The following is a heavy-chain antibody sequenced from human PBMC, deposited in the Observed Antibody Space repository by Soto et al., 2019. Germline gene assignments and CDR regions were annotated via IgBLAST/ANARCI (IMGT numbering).Heavy chain of an antibody. J-gene: IGHJ4*02. V-gene: IGHV1-18*01. CDR3: AKGGTPFAY. CDR1: GYTFTNFG. Sequence: QVQLVQSGTEVKKPGASVKVSCKASGYTFTNFGISWVRQAPGQGLEWMGWISAYNGNTNYAQKFQGRVTMTTDTYTSTSFWEVRSLRSEDTGVNYSAKGGTPFAYWVQGTLVTVS. D-gene: IGHD3-16*01. CDR2: ISAYNGNT.